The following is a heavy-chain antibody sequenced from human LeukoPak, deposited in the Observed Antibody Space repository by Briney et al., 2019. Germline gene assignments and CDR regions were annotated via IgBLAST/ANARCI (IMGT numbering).Heavy chain of an antibody. V-gene: IGHV3-33*01. D-gene: IGHD3-10*01. CDR2: IRYDGSNK. CDR1: GFTFNSFG. CDR3: ARIGSGSYYPDY. J-gene: IGHJ4*02. Sequence: GRSLRLSCTASGFTFNSFGMHWVRQAPGKGLQWVAVIRYDGSNKYYADSVKGRFTISRDNSKNTLYLQMNSLRADDTAVYYCARIGSGSYYPDYWGQGTLVTVSS.